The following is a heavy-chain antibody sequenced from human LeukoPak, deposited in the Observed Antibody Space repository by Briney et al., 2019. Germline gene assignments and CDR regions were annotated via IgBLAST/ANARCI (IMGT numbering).Heavy chain of an antibody. Sequence: SETLSLTCTVSGGSISSYYWSWIRQPPGKGLEWIGYIYYSGSTNYNPSLKSRVTISVDTSKNQFSLKLSSVTAADTAVYYCARGSKRGYSGYDYWKIDYWGQGTLVTVSS. CDR1: GGSISSYY. CDR3: ARGSKRGYSGYDYWKIDY. CDR2: IYYSGST. V-gene: IGHV4-59*01. J-gene: IGHJ4*02. D-gene: IGHD5-12*01.